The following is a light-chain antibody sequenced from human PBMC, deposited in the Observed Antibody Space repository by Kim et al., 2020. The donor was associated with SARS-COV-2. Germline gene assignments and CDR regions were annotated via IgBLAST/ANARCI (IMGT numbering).Light chain of an antibody. CDR1: QDISNY. V-gene: IGKV1-33*01. CDR2: DAS. Sequence: DIQMTQSPPSLYASVGDRVTITCQASQDISNYLNWYQQKPGKAPKLLIYDASNFETGVPSRFRGGGSGTEFTFTITSLQPEDIATYYCLQYDNVPPCTFGQGTKVDIK. J-gene: IGKJ1*01. CDR3: LQYDNVPPCT.